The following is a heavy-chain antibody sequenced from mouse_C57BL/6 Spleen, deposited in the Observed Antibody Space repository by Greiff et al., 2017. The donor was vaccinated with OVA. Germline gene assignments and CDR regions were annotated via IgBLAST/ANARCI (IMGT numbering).Heavy chain of an antibody. V-gene: IGHV1-26*01. CDR2: INPDNGGT. J-gene: IGHJ2*01. CDR3: ARSRGYGSSFDY. D-gene: IGHD1-1*01. CDR1: GYTFTDYY. Sequence: EVQLQQSGPELVKPGASVKISCKASGYTFTDYYMNWVKQSHGKSLEWIGDINPDNGGTSYNQKFKGKATLTVDKSSSTDYMELRSLTSEDSAVYCCARSRGYGSSFDYWGQGTTLTVSS.